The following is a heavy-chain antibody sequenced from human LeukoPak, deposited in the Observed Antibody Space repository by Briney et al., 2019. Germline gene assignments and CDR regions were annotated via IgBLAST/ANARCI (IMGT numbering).Heavy chain of an antibody. CDR2: ISSSSSYI. CDR1: GFTFSSYS. V-gene: IGHV3-21*01. D-gene: IGHD6-6*01. J-gene: IGHJ4*02. Sequence: KTGGSLRLSCAASGFTFSSYSMNWVRQAPGKGLEWVSSISSSSSYIYYADSVKGRFTISRDNAKNSLYLQMNSLRAEDTAVYYCARDPEGSSYGLDYWGQGTLVTVSS. CDR3: ARDPEGSSYGLDY.